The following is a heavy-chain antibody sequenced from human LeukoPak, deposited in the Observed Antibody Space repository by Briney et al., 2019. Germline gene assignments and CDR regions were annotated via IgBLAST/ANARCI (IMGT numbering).Heavy chain of an antibody. D-gene: IGHD6-19*01. CDR1: GYTFTSYD. CDR3: ARAPYSSGRGLDY. J-gene: IGHJ4*02. CDR2: MNPNSGNT. Sequence: SVKVSCKASGYTFTSYDINWVRQATGQGLEWMGWMNPNSGNTGYAQKFQGRVTMTRNTSISTAYMDLSSLRSEDTAVYYCARAPYSSGRGLDYWGQGTLVTVSS. V-gene: IGHV1-8*01.